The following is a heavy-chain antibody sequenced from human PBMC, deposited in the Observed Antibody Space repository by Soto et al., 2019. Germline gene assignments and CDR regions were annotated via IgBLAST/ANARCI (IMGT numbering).Heavy chain of an antibody. V-gene: IGHV3-49*04. J-gene: IGHJ4*02. CDR3: SRVYKWNS. D-gene: IGHD1-7*01. CDR2: IRRQEHGGTT. CDR1: GFNFADYP. Sequence: GGSLSLSCLCSGFNFADYPVSWVRHAPGKGLGWLGFIRRQEHGGTTAYAASVKGSFTISRDDARGIAFLQLNNLKTEDTAVYYCSRVYKWNSWGQGTLVSVYS.